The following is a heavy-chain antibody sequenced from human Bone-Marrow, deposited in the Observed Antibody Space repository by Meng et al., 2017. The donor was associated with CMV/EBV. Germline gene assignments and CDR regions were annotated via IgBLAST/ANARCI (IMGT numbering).Heavy chain of an antibody. D-gene: IGHD3-22*01. Sequence: QVQPQPWGAGLLKPSETLSLTCAVYGESFSPYYWTWIRQPPGKGLEWIGEINHSGSTNYNPSLKSRVTISVDTSKNQFSLKLTSVTAADSALYYCARGKYSGGYYPLDYWGQGTLVTVSS. CDR1: GESFSPYY. J-gene: IGHJ4*02. V-gene: IGHV4-34*01. CDR3: ARGKYSGGYYPLDY. CDR2: INHSGST.